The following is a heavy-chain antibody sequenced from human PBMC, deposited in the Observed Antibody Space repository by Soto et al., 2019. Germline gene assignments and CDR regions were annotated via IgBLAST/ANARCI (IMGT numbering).Heavy chain of an antibody. Sequence: SETLSLTCTVSGGSISSGGYYWSWIRQHPGKGLEWIGYIYYSGSTYYNPSLKSRVTISVDTSKNQFSLKLSSVTAADTAVYYCARDLNYYDSSDDAFDIWGQGTMVTVS. V-gene: IGHV4-31*03. CDR1: GGSISSGGYY. CDR3: ARDLNYYDSSDDAFDI. CDR2: IYYSGST. D-gene: IGHD3-22*01. J-gene: IGHJ3*02.